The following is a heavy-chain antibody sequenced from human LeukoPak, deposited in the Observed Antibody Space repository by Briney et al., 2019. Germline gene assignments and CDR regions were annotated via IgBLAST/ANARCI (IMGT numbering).Heavy chain of an antibody. J-gene: IGHJ4*02. CDR2: IYSGGST. D-gene: IGHD4-23*01. Sequence: SGGSLRLSCAASGFTVSSNYMSWVRQAPGKGLEWVSVIYSGGSTYYADSVKGRFTISRDNSKNTLYLQMNSLRAEDTAVYYCARAAHWKRTVVTSYYFDYWGQGTLVTVSS. CDR3: ARAAHWKRTVVTSYYFDY. V-gene: IGHV3-66*01. CDR1: GFTVSSNY.